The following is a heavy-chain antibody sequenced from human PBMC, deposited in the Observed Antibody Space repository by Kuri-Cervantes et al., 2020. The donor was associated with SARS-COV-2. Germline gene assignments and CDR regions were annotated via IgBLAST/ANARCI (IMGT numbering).Heavy chain of an antibody. CDR1: GHTFTGYY. CDR2: INPNSGGT. Sequence: GGSLRLSCKASGHTFTGYYMHWVRQAPGQGLEWMGWINPNSGGTNYAQKFQGRVTMTIDTSTTTAYMELRSLRSDDTAVYYCARDGYSYGVYYYYYLDVWGKGTTVTVSS. CDR3: ARDGYSYGVYYYYYLDV. D-gene: IGHD5-18*01. V-gene: IGHV1-2*02. J-gene: IGHJ6*03.